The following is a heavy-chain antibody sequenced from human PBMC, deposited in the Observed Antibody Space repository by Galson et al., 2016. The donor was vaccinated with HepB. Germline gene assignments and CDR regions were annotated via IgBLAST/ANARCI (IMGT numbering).Heavy chain of an antibody. Sequence: SLRLSCAASGFTFSDYYMSWIRQAPGKGLEWVSYISSTSSYTNSAASVKGRFTISRDNAKNSLYLQMNSLRAEDTAVYYCARSPSLGELLLGDYYFDQWGQGTLVTVSS. CDR1: GFTFSDYY. V-gene: IGHV3-11*06. CDR2: ISSTSSYT. J-gene: IGHJ4*02. D-gene: IGHD1-26*01. CDR3: ARSPSLGELLLGDYYFDQ.